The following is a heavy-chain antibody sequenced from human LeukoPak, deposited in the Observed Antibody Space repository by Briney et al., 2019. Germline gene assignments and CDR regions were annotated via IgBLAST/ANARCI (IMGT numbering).Heavy chain of an antibody. J-gene: IGHJ5*01. CDR3: ARDIGTEIYLFDWFDF. CDR2: ISTSGSA. Sequence: SETLSLTCTVSGGSFDSNYWSWIRQPAGKGLGWIGRISTSGSADYNPSLKGRVTMSVDTSKNLFSLKLSSVTAADTAVYYCARDIGTEIYLFDWFDFWGQGTLVTVSS. V-gene: IGHV4-4*07. CDR1: GGSFDSNY. D-gene: IGHD2/OR15-2a*01.